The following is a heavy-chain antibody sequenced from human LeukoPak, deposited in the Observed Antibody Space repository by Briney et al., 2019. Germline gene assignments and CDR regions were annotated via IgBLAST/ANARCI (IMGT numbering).Heavy chain of an antibody. CDR2: IDPSDSYT. D-gene: IGHD2-15*01. Sequence: GESLKISCKGSGYSFTSYWISWVRQMPGKGLEWMGRIDPSDSYTNYSPSFQGHVTISADKSINTAYLQWSSLKASGTAMYYCARYASTAAPFDLWGRGTLVTVSS. CDR1: GYSFTSYW. CDR3: ARYASTAAPFDL. V-gene: IGHV5-10-1*01. J-gene: IGHJ2*01.